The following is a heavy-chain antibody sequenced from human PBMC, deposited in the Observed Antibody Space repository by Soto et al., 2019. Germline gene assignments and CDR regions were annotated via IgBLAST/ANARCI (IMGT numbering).Heavy chain of an antibody. D-gene: IGHD3-9*01. CDR3: ARINGDNYGMDV. CDR1: GGSISSGGYY. Sequence: SETLSLTCTVSGGSISSGGYYWSWIRQHPGKGLEWIGYIYYSGSTYYNPSLKSRVTISVDTSKNQFSPKLSSVTAADTAVYYCARINGDNYGMDVWGQGTTVTVSS. J-gene: IGHJ6*02. CDR2: IYYSGST. V-gene: IGHV4-31*03.